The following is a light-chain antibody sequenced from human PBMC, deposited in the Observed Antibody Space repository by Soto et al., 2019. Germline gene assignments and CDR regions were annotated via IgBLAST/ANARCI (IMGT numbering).Light chain of an antibody. CDR1: SSNIGNNY. Sequence: QSVLTQPPSVSAAPGQKVTISCSGSSSNIGNNYVSWYQHLPGTAPKLVIYDNNQRPSGIPDRFSGSKSGTSATLGITGLQTGDEADYYCGTWDSSLSAGVFGGGTKLTVL. CDR2: DNN. J-gene: IGLJ2*01. CDR3: GTWDSSLSAGV. V-gene: IGLV1-51*01.